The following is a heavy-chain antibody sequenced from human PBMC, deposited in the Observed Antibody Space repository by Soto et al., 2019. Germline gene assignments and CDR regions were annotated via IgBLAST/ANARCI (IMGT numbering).Heavy chain of an antibody. D-gene: IGHD1-26*01. CDR3: AKGNGGSKGSFYYYGMDV. V-gene: IGHV3-30*18. Sequence: HPGGSLRLSCAASGFTFSHYAMYWVRQAPGKGLEWVAVVSSDGINEYSADSVKGRFTISRDNSKNTLYLQMDSLRDEDTAVYYCAKGNGGSKGSFYYYGMDVWGQGTTVTVSS. J-gene: IGHJ6*02. CDR2: VSSDGINE. CDR1: GFTFSHYA.